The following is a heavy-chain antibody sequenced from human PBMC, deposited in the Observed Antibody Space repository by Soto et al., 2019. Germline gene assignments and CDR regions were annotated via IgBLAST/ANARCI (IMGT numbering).Heavy chain of an antibody. CDR1: GYTFNGYY. D-gene: IGHD6-6*01. J-gene: IGHJ6*02. CDR2: INPNSGGT. CDR3: ASAGKEISIADTHYYYYYGMDV. Sequence: GGSVKGSCKASGYTFNGYYIHRGRHAPGQRLEGMGWINPNSGGTNYAQKFQGWVTMTRDTSISTAYMELSRLRSDDTAVYYCASAGKEISIADTHYYYYYGMDVWGQGTTVTVSS. V-gene: IGHV1-2*04.